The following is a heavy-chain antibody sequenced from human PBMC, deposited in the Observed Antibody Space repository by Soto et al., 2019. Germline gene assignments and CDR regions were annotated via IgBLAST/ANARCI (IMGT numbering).Heavy chain of an antibody. J-gene: IGHJ4*02. V-gene: IGHV3-33*01. CDR1: GFTFSSYG. CDR3: ARPLRIAARPGLLCFAY. Sequence: PWGSLRLSCAASGFTFSSYGMHWVRQAPGKGPEWVAVIWYDGSNKYYADSVKGRFTISRDNSKNTLYLQMNSLRAEDTAVYYCARPLRIAARPGLLCFAYWGQGTLVTVSS. CDR2: IWYDGSNK. D-gene: IGHD6-6*01.